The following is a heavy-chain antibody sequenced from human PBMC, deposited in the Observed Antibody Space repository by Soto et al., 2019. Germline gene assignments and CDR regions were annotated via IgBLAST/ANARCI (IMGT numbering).Heavy chain of an antibody. CDR1: GFTFSSYG. J-gene: IGHJ4*02. D-gene: IGHD2-2*02. V-gene: IGHV3-30-3*01. CDR2: ISYDGSNK. CDR3: ARGLLYDY. Sequence: ESGGGVVQPGRSLRLSCAASGFTFSSYGMHWVRQAPGKGLEWVAVISYDGSNKYYADSVKGRFTISRDNSKNTLYLQMNSLRAEDTAVYYCARGLLYDYWGQGTLVTVSS.